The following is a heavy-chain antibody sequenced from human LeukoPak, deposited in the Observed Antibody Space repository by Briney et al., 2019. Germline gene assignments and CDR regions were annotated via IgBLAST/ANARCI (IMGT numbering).Heavy chain of an antibody. D-gene: IGHD3-10*01. CDR3: TRDITLARGGRSDY. V-gene: IGHV3-74*01. J-gene: IGHJ4*02. Sequence: GGSLRLSCAASGFTFSSYWMHWVRQAPGKGLVWVSRINSDGKTTNYADSVKGRFTISRDNAKNTLYLQMNSLRAEDTAVYYCTRDITLARGGRSDYWGQGTLVTVSA. CDR2: INSDGKTT. CDR1: GFTFSSYW.